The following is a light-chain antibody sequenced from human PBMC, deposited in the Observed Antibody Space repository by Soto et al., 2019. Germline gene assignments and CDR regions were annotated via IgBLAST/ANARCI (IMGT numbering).Light chain of an antibody. J-gene: IGKJ1*01. CDR2: GAS. CDR3: QQYGNSPQT. V-gene: IGKV3-20*01. Sequence: EIVLTQSPGTLSLSPGERATLSCRASQSVSSSYLAWYQQKPGQAPRLLIYGASTRATGIPARFSGSGSGTEFTLTIARLEPGDFAVYYCQQYGNSPQTFGQGTKVDIK. CDR1: QSVSSSY.